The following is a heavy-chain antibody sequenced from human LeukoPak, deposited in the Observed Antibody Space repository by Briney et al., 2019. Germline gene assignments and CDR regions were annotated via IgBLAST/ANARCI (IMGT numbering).Heavy chain of an antibody. D-gene: IGHD6-6*01. CDR3: ARDPEYSSSSVDY. J-gene: IGHJ4*02. Sequence: GGSLRLSCAASGFTFNNYGMHWVRQAPGKGLDWVALIWYGGSNKYYADSVKGRFTISRDNSKNTLYLQMNSLRAEDSAVYYCARDPEYSSSSVDYWGQGTLVTVSS. V-gene: IGHV3-33*01. CDR1: GFTFNNYG. CDR2: IWYGGSNK.